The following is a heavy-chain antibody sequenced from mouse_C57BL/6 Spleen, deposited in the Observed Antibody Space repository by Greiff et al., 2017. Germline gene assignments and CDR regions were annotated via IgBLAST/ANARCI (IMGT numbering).Heavy chain of an antibody. CDR3: ARSDLITTVAAY. V-gene: IGHV1-55*01. J-gene: IGHJ3*01. D-gene: IGHD1-1*01. Sequence: VQLQQSGAELVKPGASVKMSCKASGYTFTSYWITWVKQRPGQGLEWIGDIYPGSGSTNYNEKFKSKATLTVDTSSSTAYMQLSSLTSEDSAVYYCARSDLITTVAAYWGQGTLVTVSA. CDR1: GYTFTSYW. CDR2: IYPGSGST.